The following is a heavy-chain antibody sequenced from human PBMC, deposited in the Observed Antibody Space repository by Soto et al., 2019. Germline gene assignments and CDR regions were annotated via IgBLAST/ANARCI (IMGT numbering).Heavy chain of an antibody. CDR3: AKPSHEMLSGYSPFDP. V-gene: IGHV3-23*01. CDR1: GFTFSGYA. J-gene: IGHJ5*02. CDR2: IRATGGYT. Sequence: EVQLLESGGGLVQPGGSLRLSCVASGFTFSGYAMSWVRQSPGKGRQWVSAIRATGGYTYYADAVKGRFTISRDNSKSTLFLQMDSLTADDSALYYCAKPSHEMLSGYSPFDPWGQGTLVTVSS. D-gene: IGHD3-9*01.